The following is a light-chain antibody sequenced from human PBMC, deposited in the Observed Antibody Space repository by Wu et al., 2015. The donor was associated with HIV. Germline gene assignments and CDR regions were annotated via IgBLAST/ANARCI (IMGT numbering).Light chain of an antibody. V-gene: IGKV3-11*01. Sequence: EIVLTQSPATLSLSPGERATLSCRASQSVNSYLAWYQQKPGQAPRLLIYDASNRATGIPARFSGGGSGTDFTLTISSLEPEDFAVYYCQQRTNWPPYNFGQGTKLEIK. CDR3: QQRTNWPPYN. J-gene: IGKJ2*01. CDR2: DAS. CDR1: QSVNSY.